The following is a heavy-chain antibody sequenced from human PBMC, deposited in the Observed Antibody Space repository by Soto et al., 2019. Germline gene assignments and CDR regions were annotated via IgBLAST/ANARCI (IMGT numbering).Heavy chain of an antibody. J-gene: IGHJ4*02. CDR3: ARTVRSYSWSCFDD. D-gene: IGHD4-4*01. V-gene: IGHV4-4*02. Sequence: ASETLSLTCAVSGSSLTTTHWWSWVRQSPGKGLEWIGEIYRSGSTKYNPSLKSRVSMSLDKSKNEFSLNLKSVTAADTAVYYCARTVRSYSWSCFDDWGQGTLVTVSS. CDR2: IYRSGST. CDR1: GSSLTTTHW.